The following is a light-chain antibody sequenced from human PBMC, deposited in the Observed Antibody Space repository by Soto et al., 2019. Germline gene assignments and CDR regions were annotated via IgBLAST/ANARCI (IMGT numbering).Light chain of an antibody. J-gene: IGKJ4*01. CDR1: QSVTTN. Sequence: EVVMTQSPATLSVSPGERVTFSCRASQSVTTNLAWYQHKPGHSPRLLISDASTGASGIPPRFSGSGSATEFTLTIDRVQSADFAVYYCQQYDRWPVTFGGGTKVEIK. V-gene: IGKV3-15*01. CDR3: QQYDRWPVT. CDR2: DAS.